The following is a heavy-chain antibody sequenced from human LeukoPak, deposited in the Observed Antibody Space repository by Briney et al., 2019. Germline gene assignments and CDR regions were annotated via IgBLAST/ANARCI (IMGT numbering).Heavy chain of an antibody. CDR1: GYTFTSYY. D-gene: IGHD5-12*01. Sequence: ASVKVSCKASGYTFTSYYMHWVRQAPGQGLEWMGIINPSGGSTSYAQKFRGRVTMTRDTSTSTVYMELSSLRSEDTAVYYCAREYSGYGSDYWGQGTLVTVSS. J-gene: IGHJ4*02. V-gene: IGHV1-46*03. CDR2: INPSGGST. CDR3: AREYSGYGSDY.